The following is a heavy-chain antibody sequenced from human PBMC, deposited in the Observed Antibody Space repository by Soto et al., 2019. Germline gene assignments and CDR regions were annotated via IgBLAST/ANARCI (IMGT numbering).Heavy chain of an antibody. V-gene: IGHV4-59*08. CDR3: ARHEEGGRSGYDLIY. D-gene: IGHD5-12*01. J-gene: IGHJ4*02. Sequence: SETLSLTCTVSGGSVSSDYWSWIRQPPGKGLEWIGYIPYSGNTNYNPSLKSRVTISVDTSENQFSLKLSSVTAADTAVYYCARHEEGGRSGYDLIYWGQGTLVTVSS. CDR1: GGSVSSDY. CDR2: IPYSGNT.